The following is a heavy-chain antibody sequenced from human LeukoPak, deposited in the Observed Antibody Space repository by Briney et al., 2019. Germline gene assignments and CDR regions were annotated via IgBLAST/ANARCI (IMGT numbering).Heavy chain of an antibody. J-gene: IGHJ3*02. V-gene: IGHV3-66*02. CDR3: ARDRGTYYYDSSAPAVAFDI. Sequence: GGSLRLSCAASGLTVSSNYMSWVRQAPGKGLEWVSVIYIGGSTYYADSVKGRFTISRDNSKNTLYLRMNSLRAEDTAVYYCARDRGTYYYDSSAPAVAFDIWGQGTVVTVSS. CDR1: GLTVSSNY. D-gene: IGHD3-22*01. CDR2: IYIGGST.